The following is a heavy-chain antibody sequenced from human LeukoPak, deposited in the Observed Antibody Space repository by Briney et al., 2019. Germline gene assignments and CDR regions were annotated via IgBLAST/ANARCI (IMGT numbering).Heavy chain of an antibody. CDR2: IWYGGSNK. CDR1: GFTFSSYG. J-gene: IGHJ4*02. Sequence: QTGGSLRLSCAASGFTFSSYGMHWVRQAPGKGLEWVAVIWYGGSNKYYADSVKGRFTISRDNSKNTLYLQMNSLRAEDTAVYYCAKDGRRRYDFWSGYLGYWGQGTLVTVSS. V-gene: IGHV3-30*02. CDR3: AKDGRRRYDFWSGYLGY. D-gene: IGHD3-3*01.